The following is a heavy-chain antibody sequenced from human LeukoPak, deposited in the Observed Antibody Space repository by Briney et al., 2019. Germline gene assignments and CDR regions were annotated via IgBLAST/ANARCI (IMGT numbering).Heavy chain of an antibody. CDR3: AREFSGYDSSDY. V-gene: IGHV1-2*02. CDR2: INPNSGGT. J-gene: IGHJ4*02. Sequence: ASVKVSCKASGYTFTGYYMHWVRQAPGQGLESMGWINPNSGGTNYAQKFQGRVTMTRDTSISTAYMELSRLRSDDTAVYYCAREFSGYDSSDYWGQGTLVTVSS. CDR1: GYTFTGYY. D-gene: IGHD5-12*01.